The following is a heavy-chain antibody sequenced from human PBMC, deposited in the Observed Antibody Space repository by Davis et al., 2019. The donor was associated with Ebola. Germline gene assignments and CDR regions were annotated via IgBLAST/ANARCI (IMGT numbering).Heavy chain of an antibody. Sequence: MPGGSLRLSCTVSGGSISSYYWSWIRQPPGKGLEWIGGIYYSGSTNYNPSLKSRVTISVDTSKNQFSLKLSSVTAADTAVYYCARALEWLNWFDPWGQGTLVTVSS. J-gene: IGHJ5*02. D-gene: IGHD3-3*01. CDR3: ARALEWLNWFDP. CDR1: GGSISSYY. V-gene: IGHV4-59*12. CDR2: IYYSGST.